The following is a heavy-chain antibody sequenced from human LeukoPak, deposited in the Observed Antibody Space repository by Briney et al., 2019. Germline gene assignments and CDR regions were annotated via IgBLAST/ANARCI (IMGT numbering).Heavy chain of an antibody. Sequence: GESLKISCKGSGYSFTSYWIGWVRQMPGKGLEWLVIIYPGDSDTRYSPSFQGQVTISADKSISTAYLQWSSLKASDTAMYYCARHEQRGYSGCDEVDYWGQGTLVTVSS. D-gene: IGHD5-12*01. CDR1: GYSFTSYW. V-gene: IGHV5-51*01. CDR3: ARHEQRGYSGCDEVDY. J-gene: IGHJ4*02. CDR2: IYPGDSDT.